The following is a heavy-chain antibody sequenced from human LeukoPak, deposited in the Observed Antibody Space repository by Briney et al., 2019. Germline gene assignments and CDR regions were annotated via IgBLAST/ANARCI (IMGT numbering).Heavy chain of an antibody. CDR3: ARDPWGQWLVEYYFDY. CDR2: INPNSGGT. CDR1: GYTFTGYY. Sequence: ASVKVSCKASGYTFTGYYMHWVRQAPGQGLEWMGWINPNSGGTNYAQKFQGWVTMTRDTSISTAYMELSRLRAEDTAVYYCARDPWGQWLVEYYFDYWGQGTLVTVSS. D-gene: IGHD6-19*01. V-gene: IGHV1-2*04. J-gene: IGHJ4*02.